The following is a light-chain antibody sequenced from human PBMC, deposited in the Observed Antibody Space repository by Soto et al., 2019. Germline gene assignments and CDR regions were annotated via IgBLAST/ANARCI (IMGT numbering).Light chain of an antibody. CDR3: QQYGSSPRT. CDR1: QSVSSSY. Sequence: EIVLTQSPGTLSLSPGERATLSCRASQSVSSSYLAWYQQKPGQAPRLLIYGASSRATGIPDRFSGSGSGTDYTRTNSRLEPEEWAEKYGQQYGSSPRTFGQGTKGESK. CDR2: GAS. V-gene: IGKV3-20*01. J-gene: IGKJ1*01.